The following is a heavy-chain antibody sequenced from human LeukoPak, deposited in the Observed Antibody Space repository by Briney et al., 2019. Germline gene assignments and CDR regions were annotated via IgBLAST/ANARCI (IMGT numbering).Heavy chain of an antibody. CDR3: ARGLWGFLVGATGWFDP. V-gene: IGHV4-34*01. J-gene: IGHJ5*02. D-gene: IGHD1-26*01. Sequence: SETLSLTCAVYGGSFSTYYWSWIRQPPGKGLEWIGEINHSGSTNYTPYLKSPATISVATSTTHFSLNLHSVTAADTAVYYCARGLWGFLVGATGWFDPWGQGTLVTVSS. CDR2: INHSGST. CDR1: GGSFSTYY.